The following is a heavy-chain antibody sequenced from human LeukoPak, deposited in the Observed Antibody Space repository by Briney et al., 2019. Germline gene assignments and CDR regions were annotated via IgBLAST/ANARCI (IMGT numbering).Heavy chain of an antibody. V-gene: IGHV1-18*01. CDR2: ISAYNGNT. CDR1: GYTFTSYG. J-gene: IGHJ4*02. CDR3: ARTAARRFDY. Sequence: ASVKVSCKASGYTFTSYGISWVRQAPGQGLEWMGWISAYNGNTNYAQKFQGRVTMTRDTSTSTVYMELSSLRSDDTAVYYCARTAARRFDYWGQGTLVTVSS. D-gene: IGHD6-6*01.